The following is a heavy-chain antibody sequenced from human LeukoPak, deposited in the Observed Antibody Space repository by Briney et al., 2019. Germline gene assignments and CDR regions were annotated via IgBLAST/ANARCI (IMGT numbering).Heavy chain of an antibody. J-gene: IGHJ5*02. D-gene: IGHD3-16*02. CDR3: ARVGVNYDYVWGSYRYSVWFDP. CDR2: IYHSGST. CDR1: GGSISSGGYS. Sequence: PSQTLSLTCAVSGGSISSGGYSWSWIRQPPGKGLEWIGYIYHSGSTYYNPSLKSRVTIAVDRCKNQFSLKLSSVPAADTAVYYCARVGVNYDYVWGSYRYSVWFDPWGQGTLVTVSS. V-gene: IGHV4-30-2*01.